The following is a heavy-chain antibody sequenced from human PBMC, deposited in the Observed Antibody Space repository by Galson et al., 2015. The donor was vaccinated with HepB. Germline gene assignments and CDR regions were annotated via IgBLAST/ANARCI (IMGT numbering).Heavy chain of an antibody. Sequence: TLSLTCGVYGGSFSTYYWSWIRQPPGKGLEWIGEINHNGSTNYNPSLKSRVSISIDTSKNRFPLKLSSVTAADTAVYYCARAVYYDFWNGFGPWGQGTLVTVSS. CDR1: GGSFSTYY. CDR2: INHNGST. D-gene: IGHD3-3*01. CDR3: ARAVYYDFWNGFGP. J-gene: IGHJ5*02. V-gene: IGHV4-34*01.